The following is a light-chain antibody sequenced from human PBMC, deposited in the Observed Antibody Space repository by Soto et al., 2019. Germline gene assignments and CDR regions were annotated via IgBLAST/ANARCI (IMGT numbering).Light chain of an antibody. CDR1: ESVSSN. CDR2: GAS. V-gene: IGKV3-20*01. Sequence: EIVLTQSPGTLSLSPGERATLSCRASESVSSNLAWYRQKPGQAPRLLISGASTRATGIPARFSGSGSGTDLTLTISSLQSEDFAVYYCQQYGSSGTFGQGTKVDIK. CDR3: QQYGSSGT. J-gene: IGKJ1*01.